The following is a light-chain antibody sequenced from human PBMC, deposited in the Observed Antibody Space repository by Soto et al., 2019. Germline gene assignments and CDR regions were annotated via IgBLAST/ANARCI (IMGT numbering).Light chain of an antibody. CDR1: SSDVGGYNY. V-gene: IGLV2-8*01. J-gene: IGLJ2*01. CDR3: SSYGGSNTVV. CDR2: EVS. Sequence: QSALTQPPSASGSPGQSVTIACTGSSSDVGGYNYVSWYQQHPGKAPKLMIYEVSKRPSGVPDRLSGSKSDNTASLTVSGLLAEDEADYYCSSYGGSNTVVFGGGTKVTVL.